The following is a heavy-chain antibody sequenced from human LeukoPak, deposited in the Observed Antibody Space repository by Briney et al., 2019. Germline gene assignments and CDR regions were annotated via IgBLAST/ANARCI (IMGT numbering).Heavy chain of an antibody. J-gene: IGHJ4*02. CDR2: ISSSASSI. Sequence: GGSLRLSCAAFGFTFSDYYMSWIRQAPGKGLEWVSYISSSASSIYYADSVKGRFTISRDNVKNSLYLQMNSLRAEDTAVYYCARDWGVGRRDYWGQGTLVTVSS. CDR1: GFTFSDYY. V-gene: IGHV3-11*01. D-gene: IGHD3-10*01. CDR3: ARDWGVGRRDY.